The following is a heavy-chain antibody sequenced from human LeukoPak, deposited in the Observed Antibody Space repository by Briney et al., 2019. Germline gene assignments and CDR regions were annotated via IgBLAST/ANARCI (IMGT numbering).Heavy chain of an antibody. CDR1: GYTFTAYY. D-gene: IGHD4-17*01. Sequence: ASVKVSCKASGYTFTAYYMRWVRQAPGQGLEWMGWINPNTGGTNYAQKFQGRVTMTRDTSISTAYMELSRLRSDDTAVYYCARDLRATIEYYFDYWGQGTLVTVSS. J-gene: IGHJ4*02. V-gene: IGHV1-2*02. CDR3: ARDLRATIEYYFDY. CDR2: INPNTGGT.